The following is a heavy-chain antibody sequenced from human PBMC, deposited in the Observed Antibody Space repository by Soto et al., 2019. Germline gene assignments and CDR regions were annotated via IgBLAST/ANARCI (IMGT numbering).Heavy chain of an antibody. CDR1: GFTFSNSA. CDR3: AREGSFPAVVSAILNY. D-gene: IGHD2-15*01. CDR2: ISYDGSNK. J-gene: IGHJ4*02. V-gene: IGHV3-30-3*01. Sequence: QVQLVESGGGVVQPGRSLRLSCAASGFTFSNSAMHWVRQAPGKGLEWVAVISYDGSNKYYADSVKGRFTISRDNSKNALYLQVDSLRAEDTGVYYCAREGSFPAVVSAILNYWGQGTLVTVSS.